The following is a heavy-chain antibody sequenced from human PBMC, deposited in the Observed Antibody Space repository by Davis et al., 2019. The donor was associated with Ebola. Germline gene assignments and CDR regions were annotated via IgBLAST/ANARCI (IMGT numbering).Heavy chain of an antibody. CDR3: ARDGSSGWWDY. D-gene: IGHD6-19*01. J-gene: IGHJ4*02. CDR1: GYTFTSYG. V-gene: IGHV1-18*01. Sequence: ASVKVSCKASGYTFTSYGISWVRQAPGQGLEWMGWISAYTGNRNYAQKFQGRVTMTTDTSTSTAYMELRSLRSDDTAVYYCARDGSSGWWDYWGQGTLVTVSS. CDR2: ISAYTGNR.